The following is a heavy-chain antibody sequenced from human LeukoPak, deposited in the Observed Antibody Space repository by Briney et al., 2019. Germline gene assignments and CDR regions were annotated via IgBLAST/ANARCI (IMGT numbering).Heavy chain of an antibody. CDR1: GFTFSSYA. D-gene: IGHD6-19*01. CDR3: ARYSSGWYAFDY. CDR2: ISGSGGST. J-gene: IGHJ4*02. Sequence: GGSLRLSCAASGFTFSSYAISWVRQAPGKGLEWVSAISGSGGSTYYADSVKGRFTISRDNSKNTLYLQMNSLRAEDTAVYYCARYSSGWYAFDYWGQGTLGTVSS. V-gene: IGHV3-23*01.